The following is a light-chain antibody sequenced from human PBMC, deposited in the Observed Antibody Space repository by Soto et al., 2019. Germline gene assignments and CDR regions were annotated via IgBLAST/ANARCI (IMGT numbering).Light chain of an antibody. Sequence: EIVLTQSPGTLSLSPGERATLSCRASQSVSSSYLAWYHQKPGQAPRLLIYVASSRATGIPDRFSGSGSETDFTITISRLDPEDFAVYYCQQYGSSPPITFGQRTRLDIK. CDR1: QSVSSSY. CDR3: QQYGSSPPIT. J-gene: IGKJ5*01. CDR2: VAS. V-gene: IGKV3-20*01.